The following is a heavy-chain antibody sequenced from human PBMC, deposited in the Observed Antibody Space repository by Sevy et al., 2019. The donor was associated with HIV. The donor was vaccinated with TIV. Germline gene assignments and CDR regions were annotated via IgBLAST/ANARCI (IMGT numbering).Heavy chain of an antibody. CDR1: GYTFTSYG. V-gene: IGHV1-18*04. CDR3: TRWGSSWFNYYYYYYMDV. CDR2: ISAYNGNT. D-gene: IGHD6-13*01. J-gene: IGHJ6*03. Sequence: ASVKVSCKASGYTFTSYGISWVRQAPGQGLEWMGWISAYNGNTNYAQKLQGRVTMTTDISTSTAYMELRSLRSDDTAVYYCTRWGSSWFNYYYYYYMDVWGKGTTVTVSS.